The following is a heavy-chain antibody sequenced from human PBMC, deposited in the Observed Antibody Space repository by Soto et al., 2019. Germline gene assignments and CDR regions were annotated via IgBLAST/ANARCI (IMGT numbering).Heavy chain of an antibody. CDR2: MNPNSGNT. D-gene: IGHD3-10*01. CDR1: GYTFTSYD. J-gene: IGHJ6*02. CDR3: AMKRTTRGEDV. Sequence: QVQLVQSGAEVKKPGASVKVSCKASGYTFTSYDINWVRQDTGQGLEWMGWMNPNSGNTGYAQKFQGRVTRTRNTSMSTAYTELSTVRSEDTTVYYCAMKRTTRGEDVWGQGTTVTVSS. V-gene: IGHV1-8*01.